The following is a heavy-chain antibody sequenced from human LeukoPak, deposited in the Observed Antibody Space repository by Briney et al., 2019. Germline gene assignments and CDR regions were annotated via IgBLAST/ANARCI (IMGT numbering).Heavy chain of an antibody. CDR2: IKQDGSEK. D-gene: IGHD1-26*01. CDR1: RFTFSSYW. V-gene: IGHV3-7*01. J-gene: IGHJ5*01. CDR3: GRVSGNYYRWFDS. Sequence: HSGGSLRLSCAASRFTFSSYWMSWVRQAPGKGLEWVANIKQDGSEKYYVDSVKGRCTISRDNAKNSLYLQMNSLRAEDTAVYYWGRVSGNYYRWFDSWGQGTLVTVS.